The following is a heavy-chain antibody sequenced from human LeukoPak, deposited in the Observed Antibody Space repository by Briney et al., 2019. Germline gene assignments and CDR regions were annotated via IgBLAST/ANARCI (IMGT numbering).Heavy chain of an antibody. J-gene: IGHJ4*02. D-gene: IGHD5-18*01. CDR2: ISYDGSNK. CDR1: GFTFSSYG. Sequence: PGGSLRLSCAASGFTFSSYGMHWVRQAPGKGLEWVAVISYDGSNKYYADSVKGRFTISRDNSKNTLYLQMNSLRAEDTAVYYCAKFSKGGYSYGDDDYWGQGTLVTVSS. V-gene: IGHV3-30*18. CDR3: AKFSKGGYSYGDDDY.